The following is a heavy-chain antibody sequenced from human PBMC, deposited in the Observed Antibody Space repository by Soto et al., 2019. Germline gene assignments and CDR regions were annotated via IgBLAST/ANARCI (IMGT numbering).Heavy chain of an antibody. D-gene: IGHD3-3*01. CDR2: ISTYSGNT. V-gene: IGHV1-18*04. Sequence: ASVKVSCKASGYTFTSYGISWVRQAPGQGLEWMGWISTYSGNTDYAQKFQGRITMATDTSTDTVYMELRSLRSDDTAVYFCARNLFGVIIMGDYWGQGTLVTVSS. J-gene: IGHJ4*02. CDR3: ARNLFGVIIMGDY. CDR1: GYTFTSYG.